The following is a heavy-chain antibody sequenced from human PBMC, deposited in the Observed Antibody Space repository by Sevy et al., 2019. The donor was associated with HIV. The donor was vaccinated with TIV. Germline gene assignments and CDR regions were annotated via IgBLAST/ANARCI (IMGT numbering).Heavy chain of an antibody. D-gene: IGHD6-19*01. CDR3: ARGKHISGYYGSFDY. Sequence: GGSLRLSCAASGITISDYYMSWIRQPPGKGLEWIAYISSSGSIMDHADSVKGRFTISRDNSKNTLYLQMKSLRAEDTAVYYCARGKHISGYYGSFDYWGQGTLVTVSS. V-gene: IGHV3-11*01. J-gene: IGHJ4*02. CDR2: ISSSGSIM. CDR1: GITISDYY.